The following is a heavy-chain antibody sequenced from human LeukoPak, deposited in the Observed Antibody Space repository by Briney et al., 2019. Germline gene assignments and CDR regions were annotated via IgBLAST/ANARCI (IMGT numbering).Heavy chain of an antibody. V-gene: IGHV3-23*01. Sequence: HPGGSLRLSCAASGFTFSSYAMSWVRQAPGKGLEWVSAISGSGGSTYYADSVKGRFTISRDNSKNTLYLQMNSLRAEDTAVYYCAKGKTRGYCGSTSCSFDPWGQGTLVTVSS. J-gene: IGHJ5*02. CDR3: AKGKTRGYCGSTSCSFDP. CDR2: ISGSGGST. D-gene: IGHD2-2*01. CDR1: GFTFSSYA.